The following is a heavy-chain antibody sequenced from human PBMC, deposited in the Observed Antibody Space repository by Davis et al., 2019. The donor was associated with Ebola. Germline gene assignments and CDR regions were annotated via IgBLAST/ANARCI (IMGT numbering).Heavy chain of an antibody. CDR3: ARDLYHWFDP. CDR1: GFTFSDYY. CDR2: ISSSGSTI. D-gene: IGHD3-16*01. Sequence: GESLKISCAASGFTFSDYYMSWIRQAPGKGLEWVSYISSSGSTIYYADSVKGRFTISRDNAKNSLYLQMNSLRAEDTAVYYCARDLYHWFDPWGQGTLVTVSS. J-gene: IGHJ5*02. V-gene: IGHV3-11*01.